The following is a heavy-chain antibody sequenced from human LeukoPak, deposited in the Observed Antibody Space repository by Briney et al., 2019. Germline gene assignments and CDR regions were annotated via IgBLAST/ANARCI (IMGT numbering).Heavy chain of an antibody. Sequence: GGSLRLSCAASGFTFSSYAMSWVRQAPGKGLEWVSAISGSGGSTYYADSVKGRFTISRDNSKNTLYLQMNSLRAEDTAVYYCAKDGYCSSTSCYTHYYYYMDVWGKGTTVTISS. V-gene: IGHV3-23*01. J-gene: IGHJ6*03. CDR1: GFTFSSYA. CDR2: ISGSGGST. CDR3: AKDGYCSSTSCYTHYYYYMDV. D-gene: IGHD2-2*02.